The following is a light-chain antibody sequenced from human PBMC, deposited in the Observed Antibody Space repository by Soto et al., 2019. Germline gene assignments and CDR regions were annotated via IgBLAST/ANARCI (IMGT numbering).Light chain of an antibody. V-gene: IGLV2-8*01. CDR2: EVT. J-gene: IGLJ3*02. CDR3: TSYAGSNIWV. CDR1: SSDVGAYNY. Sequence: QSAPTQPPSASGSPGQSVTISCTGTSSDVGAYNYVSWYQQYPGKAPKLMIYEVTKRPSGVPDRFSGSKSDKTAFLTVSGLQPEDEADYYCTSYAGSNIWVFGGGTKVTVL.